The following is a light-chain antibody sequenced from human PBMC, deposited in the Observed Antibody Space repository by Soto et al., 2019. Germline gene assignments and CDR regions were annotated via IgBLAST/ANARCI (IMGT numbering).Light chain of an antibody. CDR2: DVN. J-gene: IGLJ1*01. Sequence: QSALTQPASVSGSPGQSITISCTGTSSDVGGYNYVSWYQQHPGKAPKLMIYDVNNRPSGVSNRFSGSKSGNTASLTISGLQAEDDADYYCSSYTSSSPDVFGTGTKLTVL. CDR1: SSDVGGYNY. V-gene: IGLV2-14*01. CDR3: SSYTSSSPDV.